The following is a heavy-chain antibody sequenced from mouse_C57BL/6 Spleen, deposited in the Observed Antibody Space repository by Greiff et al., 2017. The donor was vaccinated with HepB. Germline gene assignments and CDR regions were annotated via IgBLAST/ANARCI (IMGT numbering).Heavy chain of an antibody. CDR1: GYTFTSYT. CDR3: AREGDSAGHYLDY. Sequence: VQLQQSGAELARPGASVKMSCKASGYTFTSYTMHWVKQRPGQGLEWIGYINLSSGYTKYNQKFKDKATLTADKSSSTAYMQLSSLTSEDSAVYDCAREGDSAGHYLDYWGQGTTLTVSS. V-gene: IGHV1-4*01. D-gene: IGHD3-2*02. J-gene: IGHJ2*01. CDR2: INLSSGYT.